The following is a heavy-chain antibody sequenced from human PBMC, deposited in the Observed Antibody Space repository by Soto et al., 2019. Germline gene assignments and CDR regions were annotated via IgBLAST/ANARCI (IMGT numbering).Heavy chain of an antibody. J-gene: IGHJ6*02. CDR1: GGSITNYY. D-gene: IGHD3-10*01. V-gene: IGHV4-59*08. Sequence: QVQLQESGPGLVKPSETLSLTCTVSGGSITNYYCSWFRQPPGKGLEWIGYINYDGYSAYNLSLNRLVTLSMDAPKTQFSLMLESVTATDTAVYYCAGHGFGPLHGLVDVWGPGTTVIVSS. CDR3: AGHGFGPLHGLVDV. CDR2: INYDGYS.